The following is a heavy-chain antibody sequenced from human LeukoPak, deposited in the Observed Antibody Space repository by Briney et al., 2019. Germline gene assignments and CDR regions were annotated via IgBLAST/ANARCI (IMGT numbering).Heavy chain of an antibody. CDR1: AFTFSSFA. Sequence: GGSLRLSCAASAFTFSSFAMSWLRQAPGKGLEWVSSISGSGGGTYYAESVKGRFTISRDNSKNTLYLQMNSLRAEDTAVYYCAKDGRGATYFDYWGQGTLVTVSS. D-gene: IGHD1-26*01. J-gene: IGHJ4*02. V-gene: IGHV3-23*01. CDR2: ISGSGGGT. CDR3: AKDGRGATYFDY.